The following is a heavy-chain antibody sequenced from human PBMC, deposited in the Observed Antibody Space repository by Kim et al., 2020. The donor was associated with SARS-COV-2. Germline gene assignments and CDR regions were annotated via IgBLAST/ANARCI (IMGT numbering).Heavy chain of an antibody. CDR2: IYSGGSST. D-gene: IGHD4-17*01. J-gene: IGHJ3*02. CDR1: GFTFSNYA. CDR3: AKGVTAVTTHEAFDI. Sequence: GGSLRLSCAASGFTFSNYAMSWVRQAPGKGLEWVSVIYSGGSSTYYADSVRGRFTISRDNSKNTLYLQMNSLRAEDTAVYYCAKGVTAVTTHEAFDIWGQGTMVTVSS. V-gene: IGHV3-23*03.